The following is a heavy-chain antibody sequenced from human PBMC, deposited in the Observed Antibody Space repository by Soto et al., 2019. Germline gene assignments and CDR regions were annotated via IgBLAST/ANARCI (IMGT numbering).Heavy chain of an antibody. CDR1: GFSLSTSGVG. D-gene: IGHD2-15*01. CDR2: IYWDDDK. V-gene: IGHV2-5*02. CDR3: AHLGYCSDGSCYSQAFDI. J-gene: IGHJ3*02. Sequence: ESGPTLVNPTQTLTLTCTFSGFSLSTSGVGVGWIRQPPGKALEWLALIYWDDDKRYSPSLKSRLTITKDTSKNQVVLTMTNMDPVDTATYYCAHLGYCSDGSCYSQAFDIWGQGTLVTVSS.